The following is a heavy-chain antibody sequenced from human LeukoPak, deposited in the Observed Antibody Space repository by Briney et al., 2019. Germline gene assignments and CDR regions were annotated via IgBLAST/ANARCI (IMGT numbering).Heavy chain of an antibody. CDR2: IIPIFGTA. CDR1: GGTFSSYA. V-gene: IGHV1-69*05. Sequence: ASVKVSCKASGGTFSSYAISWVRQAPGQGLEWMGRIIPIFGTANYAQKFQGRVTTTTDESTSTAYMELSSLRSEDTAVYYCAKPAVAGLTYAFDIWGQGTMVTVSS. D-gene: IGHD6-19*01. CDR3: AKPAVAGLTYAFDI. J-gene: IGHJ3*02.